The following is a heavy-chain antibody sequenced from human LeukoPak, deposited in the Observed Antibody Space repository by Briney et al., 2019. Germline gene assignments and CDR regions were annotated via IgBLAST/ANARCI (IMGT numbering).Heavy chain of an antibody. Sequence: GGSLRLSCVASGLSISGQWMNWVRQAPGQGLEWVANIKHDGSEEYYVDSVKGRFAVSRDDGRSSVSLQMNSVRAEDTAVYYCGYTNNFYHWGQGTLVVVSS. CDR2: IKHDGSEE. J-gene: IGHJ4*02. CDR3: GYTNNFYH. D-gene: IGHD3-16*02. CDR1: GLSISGQW. V-gene: IGHV3-7*01.